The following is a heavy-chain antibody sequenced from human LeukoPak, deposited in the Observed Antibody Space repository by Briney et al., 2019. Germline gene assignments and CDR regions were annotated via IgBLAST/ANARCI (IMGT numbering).Heavy chain of an antibody. CDR2: VHLNGAT. CDR1: GGSIITTNW. J-gene: IGHJ4*02. D-gene: IGHD1-26*01. V-gene: IGHV4-4*02. Sequence: PSGTLSLTCGVSGGSIITTNWWSWVRQPPGKGLEWIGEVHLNGATNYNPSLESRVSMSIDKSKNQLSLKLSSVTAADTATYYCTRESGAFSPFGFWGQGTPVTVSS. CDR3: TRESGAFSPFGF.